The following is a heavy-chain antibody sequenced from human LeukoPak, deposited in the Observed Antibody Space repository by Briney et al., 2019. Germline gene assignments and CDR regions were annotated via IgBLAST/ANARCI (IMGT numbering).Heavy chain of an antibody. Sequence: PSETLSLTCTVSGGSISTYYWSWIRQPPGKGLEWIGYIYTSGSPNYNPSRKSRVTISLDTSKNQFSLNLSSVTAADTAVYYCVRRPPGTSVRVAFDIWGPGTMVTVSS. V-gene: IGHV4-4*09. CDR2: IYTSGSP. D-gene: IGHD1-26*01. CDR1: GGSISTYY. CDR3: VRRPPGTSVRVAFDI. J-gene: IGHJ3*02.